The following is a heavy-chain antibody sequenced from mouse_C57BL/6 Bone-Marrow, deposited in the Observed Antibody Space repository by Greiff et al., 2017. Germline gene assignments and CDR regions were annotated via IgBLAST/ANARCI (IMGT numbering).Heavy chain of an antibody. CDR1: GFNIKDDY. CDR3: TKSHCYYGSSYWYFDV. CDR2: IDPENGDT. Sequence: VQLQQSGAELVRPGASVKLSCTASGFNIKDDYMHWVKPRPEQGLEWIGWIDPENGDTEYASKFPGKATITADTSSNTAYLQLSSLTSEDTAVYYCTKSHCYYGSSYWYFDVWGTGTTVTVSS. D-gene: IGHD1-1*01. J-gene: IGHJ1*03. V-gene: IGHV14-4*01.